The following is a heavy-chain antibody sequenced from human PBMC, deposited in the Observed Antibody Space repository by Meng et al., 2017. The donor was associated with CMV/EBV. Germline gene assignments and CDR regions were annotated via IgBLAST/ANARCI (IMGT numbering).Heavy chain of an antibody. D-gene: IGHD4-17*01. J-gene: IGHJ4*02. CDR3: ARRGVTTKEFDY. CDR1: GFTVSSNY. CDR2: IYSGGST. Sequence: GGSLRLSCAASGFTVSSNYMSWVRQAPGKGLEWVSVIYSGGSTYYADSVKGRFTISRDNSKSTLYLQMNSLRAEDTAVYYCARRGVTTKEFDYWGQGTLVTVSS. V-gene: IGHV3-53*01.